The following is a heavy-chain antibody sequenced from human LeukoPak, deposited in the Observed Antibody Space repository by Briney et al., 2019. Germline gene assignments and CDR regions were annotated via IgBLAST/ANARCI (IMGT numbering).Heavy chain of an antibody. Sequence: ASVKVSCKASGYTFTSYGISWVRQAPGHGLEWMGWISAYNGNTNYAQKLQGRVTMTTDTSTSTAYMELRSLRSDDTAVYYCARVTEYYDILTGYYYWGQGTLVTVSS. V-gene: IGHV1-18*01. CDR3: ARVTEYYDILTGYYY. J-gene: IGHJ4*02. CDR2: ISAYNGNT. D-gene: IGHD3-9*01. CDR1: GYTFTSYG.